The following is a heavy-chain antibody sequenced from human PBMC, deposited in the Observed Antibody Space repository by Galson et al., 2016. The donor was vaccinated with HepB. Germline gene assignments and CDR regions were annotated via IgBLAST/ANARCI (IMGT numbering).Heavy chain of an antibody. CDR2: ISHSGTT. J-gene: IGHJ6*02. CDR3: ARVKGSGHYSNYVPLYYYGMDV. V-gene: IGHV4-4*02. CDR1: GGSMSGTNW. Sequence: SETLSLTCAMSGGSMSGTNWWSWVRQPPGKGLEWIGEISHSGTTNYNPSLTSRVTISVDRSESQFSLRLTSVTAADTAVYYRARVKGSGHYSNYVPLYYYGMDVWGQGTTVTVSS. D-gene: IGHD4-11*01.